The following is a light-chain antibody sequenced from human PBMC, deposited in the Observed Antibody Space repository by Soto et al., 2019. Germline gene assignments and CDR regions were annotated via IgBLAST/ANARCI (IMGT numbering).Light chain of an antibody. V-gene: IGKV4-1*01. CDR2: WAS. CDR3: QQSYSPPLT. CDR1: QSVFYSSNNKNN. J-gene: IGKJ4*01. Sequence: DIVMTQSPDSLAVSLGERATINCRSSQSVFYSSNNKNNLVWYQQKPGQPPKLLISWASTRESGVPDRFSGGGSVTHFTLTISSLQAEDVAVYYCQQSYSPPLTFGGGTRVEIK.